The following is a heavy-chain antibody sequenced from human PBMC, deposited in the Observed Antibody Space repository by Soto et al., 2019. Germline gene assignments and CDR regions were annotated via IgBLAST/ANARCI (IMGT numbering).Heavy chain of an antibody. CDR3: ATYGTYSSAWATNAFDI. J-gene: IGHJ3*02. CDR1: GFTFSSYW. V-gene: IGHV3-74*01. Sequence: PGGSLRLSCVASGFTFSSYWMHWVRQAPGKGLVWVSRINNDGRTTNYADSVKGRFTISRDNAKNTLYLQMNSLRDEDTAVYYCATYGTYSSAWATNAFDIWGQGTMVTVSS. CDR2: INNDGRTT. D-gene: IGHD6-19*01.